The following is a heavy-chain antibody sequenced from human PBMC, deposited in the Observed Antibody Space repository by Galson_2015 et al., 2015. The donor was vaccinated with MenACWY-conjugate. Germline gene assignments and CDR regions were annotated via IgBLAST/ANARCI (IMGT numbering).Heavy chain of an antibody. CDR3: AKTIVAAAAPPSYFDY. J-gene: IGHJ4*02. D-gene: IGHD6-13*01. Sequence: LRLSCAASGFTFSSYAMSWVRQAPGKGLEWVSAISGSGGSTYYADSVKGRFTISRDNSKNTLYLQMNSLRAEDTAVYYCAKTIVAAAAPPSYFDYWGQGTLVTVSS. CDR2: ISGSGGST. V-gene: IGHV3-23*01. CDR1: GFTFSSYA.